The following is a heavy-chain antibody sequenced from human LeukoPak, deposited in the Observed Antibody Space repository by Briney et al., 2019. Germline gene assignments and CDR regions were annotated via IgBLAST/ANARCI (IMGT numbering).Heavy chain of an antibody. CDR3: AEHYCDSSGYYSDY. J-gene: IGHJ4*02. CDR1: GGTFSSYA. CDR2: IIPILGIA. D-gene: IGHD3-22*01. V-gene: IGHV1-69*04. Sequence: ASVKVSCKASGGTFSSYAISWVRQAPGQGLEWMGRIIPILGIANYAQKFQGRVTITADKSTSTAYMELSSLRSEDTAVYYCAEHYCDSSGYYSDYWGQGTLVTVSS.